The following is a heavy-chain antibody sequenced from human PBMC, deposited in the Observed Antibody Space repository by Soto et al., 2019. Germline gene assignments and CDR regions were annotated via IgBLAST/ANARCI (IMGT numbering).Heavy chain of an antibody. CDR1: GFTFSSYG. J-gene: IGHJ4*02. CDR2: ISYDGSNK. D-gene: IGHD2-21*02. V-gene: IGHV3-30*18. CDR3: AKDPGGDCCYFDY. Sequence: QVQLVESGGGVVQPGRSLRLSCAASGFTFSSYGMHWVRQAPGKGLEWVAVISYDGSNKYYADSVKGRFTISRDNSKNTLYQQMNSLRAEDTAVYYCAKDPGGDCCYFDYWGQGTLVTVSS.